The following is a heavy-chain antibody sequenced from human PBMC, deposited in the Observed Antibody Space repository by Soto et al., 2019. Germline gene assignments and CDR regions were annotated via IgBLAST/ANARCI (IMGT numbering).Heavy chain of an antibody. V-gene: IGHV3-74*01. Sequence: GGSLRLSCAASGFTFGSYWMNWVRQATGKELVWVSRIGSDGSSTTYADSVKGRFTTSRDNAKNTLYLQMSSLRVEDTAVYYCARGRPYGMDVWGQGTTVTVSS. CDR1: GFTFGSYW. CDR3: ARGRPYGMDV. CDR2: IGSDGSST. J-gene: IGHJ6*02.